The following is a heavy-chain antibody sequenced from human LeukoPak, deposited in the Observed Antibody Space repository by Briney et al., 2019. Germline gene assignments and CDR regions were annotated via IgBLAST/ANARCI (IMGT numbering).Heavy chain of an antibody. CDR3: ARFEGPGFLEWLLGPFDY. CDR1: GFTLSSYS. V-gene: IGHV3-48*01. CDR2: ISSSSSTI. Sequence: PGGSLRLSCAASGFTLSSYSMNWVRQAPGKGLEWVSYISSSSSTIYYADSVKGRFTISRDNPKNSLYLQMNSLRAEDTAVYYCARFEGPGFLEWLLGPFDYWGQGTLVTVSS. J-gene: IGHJ4*02. D-gene: IGHD3-3*01.